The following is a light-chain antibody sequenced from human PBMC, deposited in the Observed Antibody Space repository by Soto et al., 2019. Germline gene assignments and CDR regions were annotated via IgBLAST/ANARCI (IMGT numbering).Light chain of an antibody. V-gene: IGLV1-47*01. Sequence: QSVLTQPPSASGTPGQRVTISCSGSSSNIGSNYVYWYQQLPGAAPKVLIYRSNQRPSGVPDRFSGSKSGTSASLAITGLRSEDEASYYCAAWDDSLSAHVFATGTKVTVL. CDR3: AAWDDSLSAHV. J-gene: IGLJ1*01. CDR2: RSN. CDR1: SSNIGSNY.